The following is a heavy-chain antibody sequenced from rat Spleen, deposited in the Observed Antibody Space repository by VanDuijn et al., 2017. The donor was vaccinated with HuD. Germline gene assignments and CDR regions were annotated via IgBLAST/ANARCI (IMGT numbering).Heavy chain of an antibody. CDR3: ARRNSGYDYFDY. D-gene: IGHD4-3*01. CDR2: IWAGGGT. J-gene: IGHJ2*01. V-gene: IGHV2-72*01. Sequence: QVQLKESGPGLVQPSQTLSLTCTVSGFSLTSYHVSWVRQPPGKSLVWMGTIWAGGGTNYNSAVQSRLSISRDTSKSQGVLKMNSLQPEDTGTYYCARRNSGYDYFDYWGQGVMVTVSS. CDR1: GFSLTSYH.